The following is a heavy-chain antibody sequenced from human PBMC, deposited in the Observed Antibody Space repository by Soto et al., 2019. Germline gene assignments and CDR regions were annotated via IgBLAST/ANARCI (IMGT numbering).Heavy chain of an antibody. CDR2: ISYDGSNK. J-gene: IGHJ6*02. V-gene: IGHV3-30*18. Sequence: VQLLESGGGLVQPGGSLRLSCAASGFTFRSYAMSWVRQAPGKGLEWVAVISYDGSNKYYADSVKGRFTISRDNSKNTLYLQMNSLRAEDTAVYYCAKDLRWFGELSNYGMDVWGQGTTVTVSS. D-gene: IGHD3-10*01. CDR1: GFTFRSYA. CDR3: AKDLRWFGELSNYGMDV.